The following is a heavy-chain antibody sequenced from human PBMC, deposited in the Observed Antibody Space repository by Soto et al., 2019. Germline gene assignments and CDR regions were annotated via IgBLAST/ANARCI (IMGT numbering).Heavy chain of an antibody. Sequence: QVQLQESGPGLVKPSQTLSLTCTVSGGSISSGGYFWSWVRQHPGKGLEWIGNIYYSGRTYYNPSLKSRVNISVDTSKNQFSLNLSSVTAADTAVYYCARFAKEENPKVGSWYYFDYWGQGTRVTVSS. CDR2: IYYSGRT. D-gene: IGHD6-13*01. V-gene: IGHV4-31*03. CDR3: ARFAKEENPKVGSWYYFDY. J-gene: IGHJ4*02. CDR1: GGSISSGGYF.